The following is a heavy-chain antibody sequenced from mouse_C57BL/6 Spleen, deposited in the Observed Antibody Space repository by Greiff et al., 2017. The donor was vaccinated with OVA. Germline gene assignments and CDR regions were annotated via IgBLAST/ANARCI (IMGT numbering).Heavy chain of an antibody. CDR3: STLIYDGYLPGDY. CDR2: IDPENGDT. V-gene: IGHV14-4*01. D-gene: IGHD2-3*01. J-gene: IGHJ2*01. Sequence: DVQLQESGAELVRPGASVKLSCTASGFTLTNDYMHWVKQRPEQGLEWIGWIDPENGDTKYASKFQGKATITADTSSNTAYLQLSILTSEDTAVYCGSTLIYDGYLPGDYWGQGTTLTVSS. CDR1: GFTLTNDY.